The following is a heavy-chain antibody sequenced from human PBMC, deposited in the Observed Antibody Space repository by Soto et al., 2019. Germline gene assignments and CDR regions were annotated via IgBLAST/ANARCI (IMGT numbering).Heavy chain of an antibody. CDR1: GGSISSSSYY. J-gene: IGHJ4*02. V-gene: IGHV4-39*01. Sequence: QLQLQESGPGLVKPSETLSLTCTVSGGSISSSSYYWGWIRQPPGKGLEWIGSIYYSGSTYYNPSLKSRVTISVDTSKNQFSLKLSSVTAADTAVYYCASQGYCSGGSCYRDYWGQGTLVTVSS. D-gene: IGHD2-15*01. CDR2: IYYSGST. CDR3: ASQGYCSGGSCYRDY.